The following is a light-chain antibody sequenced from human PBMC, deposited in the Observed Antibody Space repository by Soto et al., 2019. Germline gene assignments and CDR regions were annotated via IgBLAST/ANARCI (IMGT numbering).Light chain of an antibody. CDR1: QSVSIN. CDR3: QQYNNWPPSYT. J-gene: IGKJ2*01. Sequence: EIVMTQSPATLSVSPGERATLSCRASQSVSINLAWYQQKPGQAPRLLIYGASTRATGIPARFSGSGSGTEFILTISSLQSEDFAVYFCQQYNNWPPSYTFGQGTKLEIK. CDR2: GAS. V-gene: IGKV3-15*01.